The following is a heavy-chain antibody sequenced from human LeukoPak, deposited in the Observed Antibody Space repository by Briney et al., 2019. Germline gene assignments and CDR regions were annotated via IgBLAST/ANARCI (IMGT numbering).Heavy chain of an antibody. CDR1: GFTFSSYS. V-gene: IGHV3-21*04. J-gene: IGHJ5*02. D-gene: IGHD3-10*01. CDR2: ISSSSSYI. Sequence: GGSLRLSCAASGFTFSSYSMNWVRQAPGKGLEWVSSISSSSSYIYYADSVKGRFTISRDNSKNTLYLQMNSLRAEDTAVYYCANVMVRGVRGIDPWGQGTLVAVSS. CDR3: ANVMVRGVRGIDP.